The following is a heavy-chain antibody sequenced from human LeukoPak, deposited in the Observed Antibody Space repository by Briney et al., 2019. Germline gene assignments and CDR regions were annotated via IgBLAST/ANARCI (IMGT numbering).Heavy chain of an antibody. V-gene: IGHV3-21*01. CDR1: GFTFSSYS. CDR2: ISSSSSYI. CDR3: ARFRRGSGYDYYFDY. Sequence: PGGSLRLSCAASGFTFSSYSMNWVRQAPGKGLEWVSSISSSSSYIYYADSVKGRFTISRDNAKNSLYLQMNSLRAEDTAVYYCARFRRGSGYDYYFDYWGQGTLVTVSS. J-gene: IGHJ4*02. D-gene: IGHD5-12*01.